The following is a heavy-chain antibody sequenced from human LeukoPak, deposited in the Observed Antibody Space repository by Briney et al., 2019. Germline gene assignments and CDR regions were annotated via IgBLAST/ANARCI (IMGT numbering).Heavy chain of an antibody. J-gene: IGHJ3*02. CDR2: IYYSGST. V-gene: IGHV4-59*08. CDR1: GGSISSYY. CDR3: ARLVDAFDT. Sequence: SETLSLTCTVSGGSISSYYWSWIRQPPGKGLEWIGYIYYSGSTNYNPSLKSRVTTSVDTSKNQFSLKLSSVTAADTAVYYCARLVDAFDTWGQGTMVTVSS.